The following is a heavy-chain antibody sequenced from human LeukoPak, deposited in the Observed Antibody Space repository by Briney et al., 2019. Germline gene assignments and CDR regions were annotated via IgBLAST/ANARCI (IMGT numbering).Heavy chain of an antibody. J-gene: IGHJ4*02. CDR2: INHSGST. CDR1: GGSFSGYY. Sequence: SETLSLTCAVYGGSFSGYYWGWIRQPPGKGLEWIGEINHSGSTNYNPSLKSRVTISVDTSKNQFSLKLSSVTAADTAVYYCARRTTVTIPFGYWGQGTLVTVSS. CDR3: ARRTTVTIPFGY. V-gene: IGHV4-34*01. D-gene: IGHD4-11*01.